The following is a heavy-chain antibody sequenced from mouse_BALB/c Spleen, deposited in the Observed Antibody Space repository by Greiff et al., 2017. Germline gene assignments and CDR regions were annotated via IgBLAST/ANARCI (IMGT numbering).Heavy chain of an antibody. D-gene: IGHD2-10*01. CDR2: IDPYNGGT. V-gene: IGHV1S135*01. J-gene: IGHJ2*01. CDR1: GYSFTGYN. CDR3: ARSCYGNYFDY. Sequence: VQLQQSGPELGKPGASVKISCKASGYSFTGYNMYWVKQSHRKSLEWIGYIDPYNGGTSYNQKSKGKATLTVDKSSSTAYMHLNSLTSEDSAIYDCARSCYGNYFDYWGQGTTLTVSS.